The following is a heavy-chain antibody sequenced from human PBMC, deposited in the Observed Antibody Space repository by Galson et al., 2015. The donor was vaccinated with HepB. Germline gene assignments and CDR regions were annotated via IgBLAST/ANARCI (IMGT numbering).Heavy chain of an antibody. CDR2: IIPILGIA. CDR1: GGTFSSYT. V-gene: IGHV1-69*04. CDR3: AREGAGNGYSGFTFDY. Sequence: SVKVSCKASGGTFSSYTISWVRQAPGQGLEWMGRIIPILGIANYAQKFQGRVTITADKSTSTAYMELSSLRSEDTAVYYCAREGAGNGYSGFTFDYWGQGTLVTVSS. J-gene: IGHJ4*02. D-gene: IGHD5-12*01.